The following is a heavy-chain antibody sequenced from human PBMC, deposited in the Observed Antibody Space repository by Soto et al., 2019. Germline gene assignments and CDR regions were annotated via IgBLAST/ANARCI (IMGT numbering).Heavy chain of an antibody. CDR3: ARDRGPNTPDY. CDR2: ISSRSDSI. J-gene: IGHJ4*02. D-gene: IGHD2-2*02. V-gene: IGHV3-21*01. Sequence: PGGSLRLSCAASGFIFTSYSMVWVRQAPGKGLEWVSSISSRSDSIYYADSVKGRFTISRDNAKNSLYLQMNSLRVDDTAVYYCARDRGPNTPDYWGQGTLVTVSS. CDR1: GFIFTSYS.